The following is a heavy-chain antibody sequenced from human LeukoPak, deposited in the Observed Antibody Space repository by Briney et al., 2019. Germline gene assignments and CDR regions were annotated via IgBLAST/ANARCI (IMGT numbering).Heavy chain of an antibody. Sequence: ASVKVSCKASGYTFTGYYMHWVRQAPGQGLEWMGWINPNSGSTNYAQKFQGRVTMTRDTSISTAYMELSRLRSDDTAVYYCARDLVAAAGTAPDYWGQGTLVPVSS. V-gene: IGHV1-2*02. CDR3: ARDLVAAAGTAPDY. CDR1: GYTFTGYY. CDR2: INPNSGST. D-gene: IGHD6-13*01. J-gene: IGHJ4*02.